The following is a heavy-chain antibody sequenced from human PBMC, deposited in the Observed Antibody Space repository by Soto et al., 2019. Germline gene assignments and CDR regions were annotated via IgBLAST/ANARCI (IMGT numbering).Heavy chain of an antibody. CDR1: GFSLSTHGVG. CDR2: IYWNGEK. J-gene: IGHJ5*02. Sequence: QITLKESGPPLVKPTQTLTLTCTFSGFSLSTHGVGVGWIRQPPGKPLEWLVVIYWNGEKRYSPSLKSSLTITKDTTKNQVVLTMSNMDPVDTAAYYCALIPPCDGYPNGFDPWGQGTLVTVSS. CDR3: ALIPPCDGYPNGFDP. D-gene: IGHD2-21*02. V-gene: IGHV2-5*01.